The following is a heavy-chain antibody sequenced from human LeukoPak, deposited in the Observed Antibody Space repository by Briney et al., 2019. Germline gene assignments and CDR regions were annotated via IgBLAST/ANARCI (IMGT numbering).Heavy chain of an antibody. V-gene: IGHV3-21*01. J-gene: IGHJ4*02. CDR3: AGELGYCRGGDY. Sequence: GGSLRLSCAASGFTFSSYSMNWVRQAPGKGLEWVSSISSSSSYIYYADSVKGRFTISRDNAKNSLYLQMNSLRAEDTAVYYCAGELGYCRGGDYWGQGTLVTVSS. CDR2: ISSSSSYI. D-gene: IGHD2-15*01. CDR1: GFTFSSYS.